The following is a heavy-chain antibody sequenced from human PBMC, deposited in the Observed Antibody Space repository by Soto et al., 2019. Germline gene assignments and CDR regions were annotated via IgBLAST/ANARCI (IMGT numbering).Heavy chain of an antibody. D-gene: IGHD3-10*01. J-gene: IGHJ6*02. V-gene: IGHV4-59*08. CDR1: GGSISSYY. CDR3: ARQGFGPLHGLVDV. CDR2: VHHSWGS. Sequence: QVQLQESGPGLVKPSETLSLSCTVSGGSISSYYWSWFRQSPGKRMEWIGYVHHSWGSSYNPSLQSRVAISLDTSKSQFSLKVTSVTVTDTAVYYCARQGFGPLHGLVDVWGQGTTVPVSS.